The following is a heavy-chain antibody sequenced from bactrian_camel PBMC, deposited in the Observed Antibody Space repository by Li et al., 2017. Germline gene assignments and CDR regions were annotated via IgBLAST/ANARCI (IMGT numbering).Heavy chain of an antibody. Sequence: DVQLVESGGGSALAGGSVRLSCAASGYTFNTYSWFRQAPGQEREGVAAIDTGDGSTYYLNSVEGRFTISHDNARNWLDLQMDSLEPGDTARYYCAADRRRHGPPSLRPTGARGPRSPSP. CDR2: IDTGDGST. V-gene: IGHV3S31*01. D-gene: IGHD3*01. CDR1: GYTFNTY. J-gene: IGHJ4*01. CDR3: AADRRRHGPPSLRPT.